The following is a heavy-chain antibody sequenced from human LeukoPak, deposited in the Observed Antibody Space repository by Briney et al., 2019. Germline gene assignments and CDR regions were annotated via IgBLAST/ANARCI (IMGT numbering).Heavy chain of an antibody. D-gene: IGHD5-18*01. CDR3: ARAPYSYGYFRNDY. V-gene: IGHV3-48*03. CDR2: INGGGTTI. CDR1: GFTFSSYE. Sequence: SGGSLRLSCAAFGFTFSSYEMNWVRQAPGKGLEWVSYINGGGTTIFYADSVKGRFTISRDNAKNSLYLQMNSLRAEDTAVYYCARAPYSYGYFRNDYWGQGTLVSVSS. J-gene: IGHJ4*02.